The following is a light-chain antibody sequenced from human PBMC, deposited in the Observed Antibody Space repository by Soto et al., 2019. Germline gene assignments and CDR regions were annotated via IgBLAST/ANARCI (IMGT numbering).Light chain of an antibody. J-gene: IGKJ2*01. CDR2: DAS. V-gene: IGKV3-11*01. Sequence: EILLTQSPATLSLSPGERATLSCRASQSVANYLAWYQQKPGQAPRLLISDASNRATGTPARFSGSGSGTDFTLTISSLEPEDFAVYYCQQRSNWPPYTFGQGTKLEIK. CDR1: QSVANY. CDR3: QQRSNWPPYT.